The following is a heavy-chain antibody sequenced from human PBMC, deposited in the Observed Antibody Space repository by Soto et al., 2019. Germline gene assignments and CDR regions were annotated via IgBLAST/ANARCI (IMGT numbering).Heavy chain of an antibody. CDR2: TYYRSKWYN. J-gene: IGHJ4*02. CDR3: ARDFWELGSFDPLIDY. CDR1: GDSVSSNSAA. D-gene: IGHD3-3*01. Sequence: SQTLSLTCAISGDSVSSNSAAWNWIRQSPSRGLEWLGRTYYRSKWYNDYAVSVKSRITINPDTSKNQFSLQLNSVTPEDTAVYYCARDFWELGSFDPLIDYWGQGTLVTVSS. V-gene: IGHV6-1*01.